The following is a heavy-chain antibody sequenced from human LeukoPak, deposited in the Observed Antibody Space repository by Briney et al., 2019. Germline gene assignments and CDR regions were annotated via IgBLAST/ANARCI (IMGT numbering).Heavy chain of an antibody. V-gene: IGHV4-59*01. Sequence: KSSETLSLTCSVSGGSISSYYWNWIRQTPGKGLEWIGYIYYSGRTNYNPSLKSRVTISIDTSKNQFSLTLSSVTTADAAVYYCARDSPAYYYDSSGYPFDYWGQGTLVTVSS. CDR1: GGSISSYY. CDR2: IYYSGRT. CDR3: ARDSPAYYYDSSGYPFDY. D-gene: IGHD3-22*01. J-gene: IGHJ4*02.